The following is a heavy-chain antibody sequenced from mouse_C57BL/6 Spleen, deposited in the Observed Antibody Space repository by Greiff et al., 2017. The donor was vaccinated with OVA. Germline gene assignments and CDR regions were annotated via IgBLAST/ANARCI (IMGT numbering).Heavy chain of an antibody. V-gene: IGHV1-26*01. CDR3: ASRPDYYGSSYVDY. J-gene: IGHJ2*01. CDR1: GYTFTDYY. CDR2: INPNNGGT. Sequence: EVQLQQSGPELVKPGASVKISCKASGYTFTDYYMNWVKQSHGKSLEWIGDINPNNGGTSYNQKLKGKATLTVDKSSSTAYMELRSLTSYDSAVDYWASRPDYYGSSYVDYWGQGTTLTVSS. D-gene: IGHD1-1*01.